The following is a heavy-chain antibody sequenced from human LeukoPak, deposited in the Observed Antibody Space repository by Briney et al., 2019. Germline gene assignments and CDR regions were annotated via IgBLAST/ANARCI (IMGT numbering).Heavy chain of an antibody. J-gene: IGHJ4*02. D-gene: IGHD6-13*01. CDR3: ARDSAAAGSFDY. Sequence: GASVKVSCKASGYTFTSYGISWVRQAPGQGLEWMGWISAYNGNTNYSQKLQGRVTMTTDTSTSKAYMELRSPRSDDTAVYYCARDSAAAGSFDYWGQGTLVTVSS. CDR2: ISAYNGNT. CDR1: GYTFTSYG. V-gene: IGHV1-18*01.